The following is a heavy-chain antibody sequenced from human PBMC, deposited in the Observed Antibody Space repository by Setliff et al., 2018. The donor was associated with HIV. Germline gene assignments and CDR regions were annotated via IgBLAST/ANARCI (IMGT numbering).Heavy chain of an antibody. CDR3: ARHLYYYDNNGYLQPYYYMDV. CDR2: IYYSGST. CDR1: GVSISSYH. J-gene: IGHJ6*03. V-gene: IGHV4-59*08. Sequence: SETLSLTCTVSGVSISSYHWSWIRQPPGKGLEWIGYIYYSGSTSYNPSLKSRVTISVGTSKNQFSLKLSSVTAADTAVYYCARHLYYYDNNGYLQPYYYMDVWGKGTTVTVSS. D-gene: IGHD3-22*01.